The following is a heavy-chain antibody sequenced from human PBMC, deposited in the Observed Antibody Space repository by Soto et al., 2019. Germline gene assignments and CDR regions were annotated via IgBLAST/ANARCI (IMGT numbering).Heavy chain of an antibody. CDR2: MNPNSGNT. CDR1: GYTFTSYD. Sequence: ASVKVSCKASGYTFTSYDINWVRQATGQGLEWMGWMNPNSGNTGYAQKFQDRVTMTRNTSISTAYMELSSLRSEDTAVYYCARGRPNYGVPFDYWGQGTLVTVSS. V-gene: IGHV1-8*01. D-gene: IGHD4-17*01. J-gene: IGHJ4*02. CDR3: ARGRPNYGVPFDY.